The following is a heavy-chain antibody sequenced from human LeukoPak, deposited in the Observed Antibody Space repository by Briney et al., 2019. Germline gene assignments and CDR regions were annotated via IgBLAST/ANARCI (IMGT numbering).Heavy chain of an antibody. J-gene: IGHJ5*02. Sequence: SETLSLTCTVSGGSISSYYWSWIRQPPGKGLEWIAYIYYSGSTNYNPSLKSRVTISVDTSKNQFSLKLSSVTAADTALYYCARDSSGSYQYNWFDPWGQGTLVTVSS. CDR1: GGSISSYY. D-gene: IGHD3-10*01. CDR3: ARDSSGSYQYNWFDP. CDR2: IYYSGST. V-gene: IGHV4-59*01.